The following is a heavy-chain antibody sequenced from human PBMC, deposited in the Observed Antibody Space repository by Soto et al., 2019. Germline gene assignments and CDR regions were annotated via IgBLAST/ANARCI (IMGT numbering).Heavy chain of an antibody. J-gene: IGHJ5*02. V-gene: IGHV3-7*03. CDR2: IKQDGSEK. D-gene: IGHD3-10*01. CDR3: AREDYGSGDNWFDP. CDR1: GFTFSSYW. Sequence: EVQLVESGGGLVQPGGSLRLSCAASGFTFSSYWMSWVRQAPGKGLEWVANIKQDGSEKYYVDSVKGRFTISRDNAKNSLYLQMNSLRAEDTAVYYCAREDYGSGDNWFDPWGQGTLVTVSS.